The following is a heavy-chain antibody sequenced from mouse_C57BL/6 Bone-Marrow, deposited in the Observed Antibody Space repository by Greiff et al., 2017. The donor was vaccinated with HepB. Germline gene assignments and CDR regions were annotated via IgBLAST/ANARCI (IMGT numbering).Heavy chain of an antibody. J-gene: IGHJ4*01. Sequence: QVQLQQSGAELARPGASVKLSCKASGYTFTSYGIRWVKQRTGQGLEWIGEIYPRSGNTYYNEKFKGKATLTADKSSSTAYMELRSLTSEDSAVYFCASIYYGNYERAMDYWGQGTSVTVSS. V-gene: IGHV1-81*01. CDR3: ASIYYGNYERAMDY. CDR1: GYTFTSYG. D-gene: IGHD2-1*01. CDR2: IYPRSGNT.